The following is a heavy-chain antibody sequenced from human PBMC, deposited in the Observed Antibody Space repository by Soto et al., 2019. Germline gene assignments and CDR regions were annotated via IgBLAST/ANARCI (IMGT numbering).Heavy chain of an antibody. D-gene: IGHD2-2*01. J-gene: IGHJ6*03. V-gene: IGHV4-34*01. CDR2: INHSGST. Sequence: QVQLQQWGAGLLKPSETLSLTCAVYGGSFSGYYWSWIRQPPGKGLEWIGEINHSGSTNYNPSLKSRVTISVDTSKNQFSLKLSSVTAADTAVYYCASLVVPAASKYYYYYYYMDVWGKGTTVTVSS. CDR1: GGSFSGYY. CDR3: ASLVVPAASKYYYYYYYMDV.